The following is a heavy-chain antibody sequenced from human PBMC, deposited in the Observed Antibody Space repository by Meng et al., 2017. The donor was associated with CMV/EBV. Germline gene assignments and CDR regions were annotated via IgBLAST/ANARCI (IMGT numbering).Heavy chain of an antibody. CDR2: IKQDGSEK. V-gene: IGHV3-7*01. D-gene: IGHD1-7*01. CDR1: GFTFSSYW. J-gene: IGHJ3*02. CDR3: ARDLNWNYVRGAFDI. Sequence: GESLKISCAASGFTFSSYWMSWVRQAPGKGLEWVANIKQDGSEKYYVDSVKGRFTISRDNAKNSLYLQMNSLRAEDTAVYYCARDLNWNYVRGAFDIWGQGTMVTVSS.